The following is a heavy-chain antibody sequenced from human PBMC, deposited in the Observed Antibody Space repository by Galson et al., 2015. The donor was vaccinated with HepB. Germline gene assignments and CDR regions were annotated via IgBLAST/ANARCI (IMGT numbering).Heavy chain of an antibody. CDR3: ARESILGYCSSTSCAMPYYYGMDV. D-gene: IGHD2-2*01. CDR1: GFTFSSYS. Sequence: LRLSCAASGFTFSSYSMNWVRQAPGKGLEWVSYISSSSSTIYYADSVKGRFTISRDNAKNSLYLQMNSLRDEDTAVYYCARESILGYCSSTSCAMPYYYGMDVWGQGTTVTVSS. J-gene: IGHJ6*02. CDR2: ISSSSSTI. V-gene: IGHV3-48*02.